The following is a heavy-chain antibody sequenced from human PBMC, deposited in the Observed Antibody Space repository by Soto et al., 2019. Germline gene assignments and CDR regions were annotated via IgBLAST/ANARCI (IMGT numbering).Heavy chain of an antibody. CDR1: GFTFSNYA. CDR2: ISFDGSNR. J-gene: IGHJ4*01. CDR3: AQDISEFRAGSCYQHDGADK. V-gene: IGHV3-30*18. D-gene: IGHD2-15*01. Sequence: QVQLVESGGGGVQPGGSLRLSCAASGFTFSNYAMHWVRQAPGKGLEWVAIISFDGSNRFYRDCVKGRFTISRDNSRNPLYPEVSSLRAEDTAVYFCAQDISEFRAGSCYQHDGADKWGHGNLVIVCS.